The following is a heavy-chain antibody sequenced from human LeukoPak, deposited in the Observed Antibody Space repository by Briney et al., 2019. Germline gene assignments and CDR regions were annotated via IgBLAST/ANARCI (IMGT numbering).Heavy chain of an antibody. J-gene: IGHJ4*02. D-gene: IGHD2-2*02. CDR2: INSDGGST. V-gene: IGHV3-74*01. Sequence: PGGSLRLSCAASGFTFSRYSMHWVRQAPGKGLVWVSRINSDGGSTIYADSVKGRFTMSRDNAKNTLYLQMNSLRAEDTAVYYCARDVSYTFDYWGQGTLVTVSS. CDR1: GFTFSRYS. CDR3: ARDVSYTFDY.